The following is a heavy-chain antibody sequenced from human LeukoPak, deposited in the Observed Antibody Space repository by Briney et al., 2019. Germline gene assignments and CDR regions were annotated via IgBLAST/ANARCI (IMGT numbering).Heavy chain of an antibody. V-gene: IGHV4-4*09. D-gene: IGHD2-15*01. J-gene: IGHJ4*02. CDR2: IHSSGST. Sequence: SETLSLTCSVSGGSSSSYYWTWIRQPPGKGLEWIGNIHSSGSTDYSPSLKSRVTMSIDTSKNQFSLRLSSVTAADPAVYYCARPGQSSWWIYFNYWGQGTLVTVSA. CDR3: ARPGQSSWWIYFNY. CDR1: GGSSSSYY.